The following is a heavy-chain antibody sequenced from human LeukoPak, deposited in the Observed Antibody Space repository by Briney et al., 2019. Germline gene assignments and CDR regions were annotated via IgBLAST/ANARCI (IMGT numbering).Heavy chain of an antibody. V-gene: IGHV3-30*18. D-gene: IGHD6-19*01. Sequence: GGSLRLSCAASGFTFSSYAMSWVRQAPGKGLEWVAVISYDGSNKYYADSVKGRFTISRDNSKNTLYLQMNSLRAEDTAVYYCAKIHTVAGSNAFDIWGQGTMVTVSS. CDR3: AKIHTVAGSNAFDI. CDR1: GFTFSSYA. CDR2: ISYDGSNK. J-gene: IGHJ3*02.